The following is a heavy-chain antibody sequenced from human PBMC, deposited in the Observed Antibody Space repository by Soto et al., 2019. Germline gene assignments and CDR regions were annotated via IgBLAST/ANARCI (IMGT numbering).Heavy chain of an antibody. CDR2: VCYSGDT. J-gene: IGHJ5*02. CDR1: VGSIGDTVHY. Sequence: QLQLHESGPALVKPSETLSLTCTVSVGSIGDTVHYGGWVRQAPGKGLEWIGTVCYSGDTYYTPSLRSRVTISVDKAKNQCSLRLKSVTAADTAVYYCVRPLEIFGDLLPNWFDPWGQGTLVTVSS. V-gene: IGHV4-39*01. CDR3: VRPLEIFGDLLPNWFDP. D-gene: IGHD3-10*01.